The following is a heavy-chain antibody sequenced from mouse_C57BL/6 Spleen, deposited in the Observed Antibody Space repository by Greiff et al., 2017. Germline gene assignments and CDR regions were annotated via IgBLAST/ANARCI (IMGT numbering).Heavy chain of an antibody. CDR2: IDPETGGT. D-gene: IGHD3-3*01. CDR1: GYTFTDYE. Sequence: QVHVKQSGAELVRPGASVTLSCKASGYTFTDYEMHWVKQTPVHGLEWIGAIDPETGGTAYNQKFKGKAILTADKSSSTAYMELRSLTSEDSAVYYCTRGLWVRPFAYWGQGTLVTVSA. CDR3: TRGLWVRPFAY. V-gene: IGHV1-15*01. J-gene: IGHJ3*01.